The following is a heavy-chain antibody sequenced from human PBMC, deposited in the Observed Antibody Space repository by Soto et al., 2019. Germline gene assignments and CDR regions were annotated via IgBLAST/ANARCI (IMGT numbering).Heavy chain of an antibody. D-gene: IGHD5-18*01. CDR2: ISYDGSNK. Sequence: GGSLRLSXAASGFTFSSYGMHWVRQAPGKGLEWVAVISYDGSNKYYADSVKGRFTISRDNSKNTLYLQMNSLRAEDTAVYYCAKVPPGDTVPGVWGQGTTVTVSS. V-gene: IGHV3-30*18. CDR3: AKVPPGDTVPGV. CDR1: GFTFSSYG. J-gene: IGHJ6*02.